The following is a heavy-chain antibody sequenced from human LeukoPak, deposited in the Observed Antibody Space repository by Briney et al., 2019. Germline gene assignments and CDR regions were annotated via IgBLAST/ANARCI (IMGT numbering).Heavy chain of an antibody. D-gene: IGHD5-24*01. J-gene: IGHJ5*02. CDR3: ARDEATGWFDP. Sequence: ASVKVSCKASGGTFTSYAISWVRQAPGQGLEWMGILNPSSGSTAYAQKFQGRVTMTRDTSTSTVYMELSSLRSEDTAVYYCARDEATGWFDPWGQGTLVIVFS. CDR2: LNPSSGST. V-gene: IGHV1-46*01. CDR1: GGTFTSYA.